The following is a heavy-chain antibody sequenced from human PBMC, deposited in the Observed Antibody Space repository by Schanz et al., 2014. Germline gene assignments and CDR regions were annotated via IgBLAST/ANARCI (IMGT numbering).Heavy chain of an antibody. V-gene: IGHV3-30*01. J-gene: IGHJ6*02. CDR1: GFTFSNFA. D-gene: IGHD6-13*01. CDR2: ISYDGSHK. Sequence: QVQLVESGGGVVQPGRSLRLSCAASGFTFSNFAIHWVRQAPGKGLEWVAGISYDGSHKDYGDSVKDRFTISRDNSTTTVYVQMNSLRADDTAVYYCARDRPQLVGRSGYSYGMDVWGQGTTVTVSS. CDR3: ARDRPQLVGRSGYSYGMDV.